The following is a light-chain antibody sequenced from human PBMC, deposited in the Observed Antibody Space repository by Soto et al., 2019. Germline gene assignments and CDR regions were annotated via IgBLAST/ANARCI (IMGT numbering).Light chain of an antibody. Sequence: EIVMTESPATLSVSPGERATLSCRASQSVSSNLAWYQQKPGQALRVLIYGSSRRATGVPDRFSGSGSGTDFTLTISSLEPEDSAVYYCQQRHMWPITFGQGTRLEI. CDR3: QQRHMWPIT. J-gene: IGKJ5*01. CDR2: GSS. CDR1: QSVSSN. V-gene: IGKV3D-15*01.